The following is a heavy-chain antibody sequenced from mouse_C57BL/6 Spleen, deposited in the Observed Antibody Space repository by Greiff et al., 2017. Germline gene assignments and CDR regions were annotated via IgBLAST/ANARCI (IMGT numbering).Heavy chain of an antibody. Sequence: QVQLQQSGPELVKPGASVKISCKASGYAFSGSCMNWVKQRPGKGLEWIGRIYPGDGGTNYNGKFKGKATLTAAKSSSTAYMQLSSLTSEDSAVYFCARERLYYGIYGYAMDYWGQGTSVTVSS. D-gene: IGHD2-1*01. V-gene: IGHV1-82*01. J-gene: IGHJ4*01. CDR3: ARERLYYGIYGYAMDY. CDR2: IYPGDGGT. CDR1: GYAFSGSC.